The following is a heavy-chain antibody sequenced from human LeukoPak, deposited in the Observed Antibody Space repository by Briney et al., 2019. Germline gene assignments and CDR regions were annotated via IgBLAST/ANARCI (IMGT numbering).Heavy chain of an antibody. V-gene: IGHV3-7*01. J-gene: IGHJ4*02. CDR1: GFTYSRYW. CDR3: ARRNSATDY. D-gene: IGHD1-14*01. Sequence: GGSLRLSCAASGFTYSRYWMSWVRQAPGKGLECVANIKPDGSEKYYVDSVKGRFTISRDNAKNSLYLQMNSLGAEDTAVYYCARRNSATDYWGQGTLVTVSS. CDR2: IKPDGSEK.